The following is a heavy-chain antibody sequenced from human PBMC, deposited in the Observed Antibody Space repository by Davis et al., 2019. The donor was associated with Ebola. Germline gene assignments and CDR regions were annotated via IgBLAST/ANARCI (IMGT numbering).Heavy chain of an antibody. J-gene: IGHJ4*02. CDR2: ITPDNGNT. D-gene: IGHD1-26*01. CDR3: ARLIVEARAFDF. Sequence: ASVKVSCKASGYTFTNYYMHWVRQAPGQGLEWMGWITPDNGNTNYAQEFHGRGTMTTDTLTSTAYMEVRGLRSGDTAVYYCARLIVEARAFDFRGQGTLITVSS. V-gene: IGHV1-18*04. CDR1: GYTFTNYY.